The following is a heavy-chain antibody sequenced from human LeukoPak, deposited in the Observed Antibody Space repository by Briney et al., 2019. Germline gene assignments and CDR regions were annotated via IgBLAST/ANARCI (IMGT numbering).Heavy chain of an antibody. D-gene: IGHD5-12*01. Sequence: GGSLRLSYAASGFTFSSYSMNWVRQAPGKGLEWVSSISSSSSYIYYADSVKGRFTISRDNAKNSLYLQMNSLRAEDTAVYYCARVFGAYDSIDCWGQGTLVTVS. CDR2: ISSSSSYI. CDR1: GFTFSSYS. V-gene: IGHV3-21*01. J-gene: IGHJ4*02. CDR3: ARVFGAYDSIDC.